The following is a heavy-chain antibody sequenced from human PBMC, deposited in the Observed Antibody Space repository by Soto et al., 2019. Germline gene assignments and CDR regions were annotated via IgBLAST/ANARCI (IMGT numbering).Heavy chain of an antibody. J-gene: IGHJ4*02. CDR3: ARELFGGVFDY. CDR1: GGSISSGGYY. CDR2: IDYSGST. V-gene: IGHV4-31*03. Sequence: QVQLQESGPGLVKPSQTLSLTCTVSGGSISSGGYYWSWIRQHPGKGLEWIGYIDYSGSTYYNPSLKRRVTIAVDTSKNQFSRKLSSVTAADTAVYYCARELFGGVFDYWGQGTLVTVAS. D-gene: IGHD3-16*01.